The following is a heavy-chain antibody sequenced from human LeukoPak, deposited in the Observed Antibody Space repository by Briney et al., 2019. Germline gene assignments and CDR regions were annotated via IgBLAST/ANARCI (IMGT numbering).Heavy chain of an antibody. CDR3: AKCRTTCYANGFDF. D-gene: IGHD2-2*01. CDR1: GFTFSSFS. V-gene: IGHV3-23*01. J-gene: IGHJ3*01. Sequence: GGSLRLACPASGFTFSSFSMSWVRQAPGKGLEWVSAISGSGGDTHYADSVKGRFTISRDNSKNTLHLQMNSLRAEDTAVYYCAKCRTTCYANGFDFWGQGTKVTVSS. CDR2: ISGSGGDT.